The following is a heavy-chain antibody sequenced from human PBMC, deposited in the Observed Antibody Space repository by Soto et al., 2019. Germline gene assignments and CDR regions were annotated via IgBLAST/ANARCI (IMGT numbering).Heavy chain of an antibody. D-gene: IGHD3-22*01. CDR3: ARAAYYYDSSGYYPGDY. CDR2: ISASHGNT. CDR1: GYTLTSSG. Sequence: ASVRVSCKASGYTLTSSGISWVRQAPGQGLEWMGWISASHGNTKYPQKVQGRVTITRDTSASTAYMEVSSLRSEDTVVYYCARAAYYYDSSGYYPGDYWGQGSLVTVSS. J-gene: IGHJ4*02. V-gene: IGHV1-18*01.